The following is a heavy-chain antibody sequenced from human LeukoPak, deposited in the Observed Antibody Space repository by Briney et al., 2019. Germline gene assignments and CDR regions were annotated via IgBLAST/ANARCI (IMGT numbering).Heavy chain of an antibody. V-gene: IGHV4-59*01. CDR1: GGSISSYY. Sequence: KPSETLSVTCTVSGGSISSYYWSWIRQPPGKGLEWIGYIYYSGSTNYNPSLKSRVTISVDTSKNQFSLKLSSATAADTAVYYCARVSITMVRGVILYYFDYWGQGTLVTVSS. D-gene: IGHD3-10*01. CDR2: IYYSGST. J-gene: IGHJ4*02. CDR3: ARVSITMVRGVILYYFDY.